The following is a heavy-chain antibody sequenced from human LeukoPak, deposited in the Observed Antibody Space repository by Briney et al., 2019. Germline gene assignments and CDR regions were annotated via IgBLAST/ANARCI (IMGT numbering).Heavy chain of an antibody. J-gene: IGHJ4*02. CDR2: IYYSGST. V-gene: IGHV4-31*02. D-gene: IGHD6-13*01. CDR3: AREDRQQPTVDY. Sequence: SWVRQHPGKGLEWIGYIYYSGSTYYNPSLKSRVTISVDTSKNQFSPKLSSVTAADTAVYYCAREDRQQPTVDYWGQGTLVTVSS.